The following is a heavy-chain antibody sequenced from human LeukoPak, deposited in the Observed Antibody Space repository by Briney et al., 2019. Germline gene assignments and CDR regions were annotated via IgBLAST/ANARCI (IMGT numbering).Heavy chain of an antibody. D-gene: IGHD2-21*02. CDR3: GSGDTYFDY. CDR2: IYPGDSNT. CDR1: GYRFSSYW. J-gene: IGHJ4*02. Sequence: GESLKISFKGSGYRFSSYWIGWVRQMPGKGLEWMGIIYPGDSNTRYSPSFQGQVTLSADTSISTAYLQWSSLKASDTAMYYCGSGDTYFDYWGQGTLVTVSS. V-gene: IGHV5-51*01.